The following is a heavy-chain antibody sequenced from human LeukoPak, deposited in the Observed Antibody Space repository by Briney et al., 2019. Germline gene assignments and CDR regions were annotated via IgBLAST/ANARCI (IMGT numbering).Heavy chain of an antibody. V-gene: IGHV3-48*01. CDR2: ISSSSSTI. J-gene: IGHJ4*02. CDR3: ATGTTDGGFDY. Sequence: GRSLRLSCAASGFTFSSYSMNWVRQAPGKGLEWVSYISSSSSTIYYADSVKGRFTISRDNAKNSLYLQMNSLRAEDTAVYYCATGTTDGGFDYWGQGTLVTVSS. D-gene: IGHD1-1*01. CDR1: GFTFSSYS.